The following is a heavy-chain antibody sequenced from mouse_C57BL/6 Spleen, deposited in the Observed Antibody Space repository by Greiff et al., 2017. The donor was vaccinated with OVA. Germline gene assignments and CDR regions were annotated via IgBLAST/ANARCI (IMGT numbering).Heavy chain of an antibody. CDR1: GYTFTSYG. D-gene: IGHD3-1*01. Sequence: QVQLQQSGAELARPGASVKLSCKASGYTFTSYGISWVKQRPGQGLEWIGEIYPRSGNTYYNEKFKGKATLTADKSSSTAYMELRSLTSEDSAVYVSAIGDGGYFDVWGTGTTVTVSS. V-gene: IGHV1-81*01. J-gene: IGHJ1*03. CDR2: IYPRSGNT. CDR3: AIGDGGYFDV.